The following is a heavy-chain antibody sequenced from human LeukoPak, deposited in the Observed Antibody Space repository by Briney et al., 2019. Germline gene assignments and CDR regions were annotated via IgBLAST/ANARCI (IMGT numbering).Heavy chain of an antibody. CDR1: GFTVSSNH. CDR3: ARGPAGYN. D-gene: IGHD1-1*01. CDR2: IYSGGST. J-gene: IGHJ4*02. V-gene: IGHV3-53*01. Sequence: GGSLRLSCAASGFTVSSNHMSWVRQAPGKGLEWVPVIYSGGSTDYADSVKGRFTISRDNLKNTLYLQMNSLRAEDTAVYYCARGPAGYNWGQGTLVTFSS.